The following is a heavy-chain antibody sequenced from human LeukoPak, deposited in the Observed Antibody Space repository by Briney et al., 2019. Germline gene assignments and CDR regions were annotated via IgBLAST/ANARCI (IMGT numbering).Heavy chain of an antibody. CDR3: ARDSDAFDI. CDR2: TYYRSKLYR. V-gene: IGHV6-1*01. Sequence: SQTLSLTCAISGGSVSANSATWNWIRQSPSRGLEWLGRTYYRSKLYRDYAVSVKSRITINPDSSKNHFSLQLNSVTPEDTALYYCARDSDAFDIWGQGTMATVSS. CDR1: GGSVSANSAT. J-gene: IGHJ3*02.